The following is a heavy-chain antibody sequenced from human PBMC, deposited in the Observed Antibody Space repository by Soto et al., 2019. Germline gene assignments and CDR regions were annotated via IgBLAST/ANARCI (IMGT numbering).Heavy chain of an antibody. Sequence: SETLSLTCTVSGGSISSSSYYWGWIRQPPGKGLEWIGSIYYSGSTYYNPSLKSRVTISVDTSKNQFSLKLSSVTAADTAVYYCARRNTYYDILTGSTNWFDPWGQGTLVT. CDR2: IYYSGST. D-gene: IGHD3-9*01. CDR3: ARRNTYYDILTGSTNWFDP. V-gene: IGHV4-39*01. CDR1: GGSISSSSYY. J-gene: IGHJ5*02.